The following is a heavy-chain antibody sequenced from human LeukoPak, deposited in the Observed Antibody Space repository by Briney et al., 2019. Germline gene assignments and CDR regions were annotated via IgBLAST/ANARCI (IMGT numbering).Heavy chain of an antibody. V-gene: IGHV1-69*10. CDR2: LIPILGIA. Sequence: GASVKVSFKASGGTFSSYAFSWVRQAPGQGLEWMGRLIPILGIADYAQKFQGRVTITADKSTSTAYMELSSLRSEDTAVYYCARGGQQWLSTNYYYYGMDVWGQGTTVTVSS. J-gene: IGHJ6*02. CDR1: GGTFSSYA. D-gene: IGHD6-19*01. CDR3: ARGGQQWLSTNYYYYGMDV.